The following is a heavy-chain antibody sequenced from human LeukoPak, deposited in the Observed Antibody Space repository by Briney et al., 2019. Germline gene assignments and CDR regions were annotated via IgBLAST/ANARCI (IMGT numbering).Heavy chain of an antibody. Sequence: ASVKVSCKASGGTFSSYAINWVRQATGQGLEWMGWMNPNSGNTGYAQKFQGRVTMTRNTSISTAYMELSSLRSEDTAVYYCARLITEDYYDSSGPIIDYWGQGTLVTVSS. CDR3: ARLITEDYYDSSGPIIDY. D-gene: IGHD3-22*01. CDR2: MNPNSGNT. CDR1: GGTFSSYA. V-gene: IGHV1-8*02. J-gene: IGHJ4*02.